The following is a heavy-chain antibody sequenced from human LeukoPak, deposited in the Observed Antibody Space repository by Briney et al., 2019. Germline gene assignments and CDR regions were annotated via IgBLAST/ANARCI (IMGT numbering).Heavy chain of an antibody. J-gene: IGHJ4*02. CDR1: AFSFSSHE. Sequence: GGSLRLSCEASAFSFSSHEMNWVRQAPGKGLEWVAFISGSGTTTYYADSVKDRFSISRDNAKSSLSLHMSSLRVEDTGVYFCVRGGRYDDYFDHWGQGTLVTVSS. CDR2: ISGSGTTT. CDR3: VRGGRYDDYFDH. D-gene: IGHD6-19*01. V-gene: IGHV3-48*03.